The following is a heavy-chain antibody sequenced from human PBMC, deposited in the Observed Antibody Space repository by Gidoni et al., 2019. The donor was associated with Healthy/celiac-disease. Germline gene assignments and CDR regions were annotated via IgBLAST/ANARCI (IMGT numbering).Heavy chain of an antibody. D-gene: IGHD3-22*01. Sequence: EVQLVESGGGLVQPGRSLRLSCAASGFTFDDYAMHWVRQAPGKGLEWVSGISWNSGSIGYADSVKGRFTISRDNAKNSLYLQMNSLRAEDTALYYCAKDTEYYYDSSGSLGSWGQGTLVTVSS. CDR1: GFTFDDYA. CDR2: ISWNSGSI. V-gene: IGHV3-9*01. J-gene: IGHJ5*02. CDR3: AKDTEYYYDSSGSLGS.